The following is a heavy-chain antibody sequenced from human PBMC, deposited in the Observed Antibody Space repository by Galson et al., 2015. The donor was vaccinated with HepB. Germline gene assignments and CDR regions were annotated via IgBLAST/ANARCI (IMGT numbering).Heavy chain of an antibody. CDR1: GYSFTSNW. J-gene: IGHJ6*02. CDR2: IDPSDSSI. CDR3: TSLPEGYCFGGVCRHGLDV. Sequence: QSGAEVKKPGESLRISCKGSGYSFTSNWISWVRLMPGKGLEWMGRIDPSDSSIDYSPSFQGHVTISADKSITTAYLQWSSLKASDTAMYYCTSLPEGYCFGGVCRHGLDVWGQGTTVSVSS. D-gene: IGHD2-8*02. V-gene: IGHV5-10-1*01.